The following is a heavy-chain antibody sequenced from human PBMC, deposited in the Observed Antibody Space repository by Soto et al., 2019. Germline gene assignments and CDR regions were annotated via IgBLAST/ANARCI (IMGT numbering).Heavy chain of an antibody. D-gene: IGHD7-27*01. CDR2: IVVGSGNT. CDR1: GFTFTSSA. Sequence: GGSVKVSCKASGFTFTSSAVQWVRQARGQRLEWIGWIVVGSGNTNYAQKFQERVTITRDMSTSTAYMELSSLRSEDTAVYYCAALTRTALGPYYYYGMDVWGQGTTVTVSS. CDR3: AALTRTALGPYYYYGMDV. J-gene: IGHJ6*02. V-gene: IGHV1-58*01.